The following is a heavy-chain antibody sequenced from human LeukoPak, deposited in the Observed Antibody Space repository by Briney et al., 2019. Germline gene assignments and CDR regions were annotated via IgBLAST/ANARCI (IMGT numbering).Heavy chain of an antibody. CDR2: INPNSGGT. V-gene: IGHV1-2*06. D-gene: IGHD3-9*01. Sequence: GASVKVSCKASGYTFTGYYMHWVRQAPGQGLEWMGRINPNSGGTNYAQKFQGRVTMTRGTSISTAYMELSRLRSDDTAVYYCARFDWLLSLEDYWGQGTLVTVSS. J-gene: IGHJ4*02. CDR1: GYTFTGYY. CDR3: ARFDWLLSLEDY.